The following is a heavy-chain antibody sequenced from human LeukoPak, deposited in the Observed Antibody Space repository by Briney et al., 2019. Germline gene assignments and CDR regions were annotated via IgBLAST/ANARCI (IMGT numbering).Heavy chain of an antibody. Sequence: PGGSLRLSCAASGFTFGDEGMSSVRQAPGKGLGWVSSINWNVGNTTYADSVTGRSTIARDTAKDSLYLQLNSLRAEDTALYYCARDRGWLQYIDYWGQGTLVTVSS. J-gene: IGHJ4*02. D-gene: IGHD5-24*01. CDR3: ARDRGWLQYIDY. V-gene: IGHV3-20*04. CDR2: INWNVGNT. CDR1: GFTFGDEG.